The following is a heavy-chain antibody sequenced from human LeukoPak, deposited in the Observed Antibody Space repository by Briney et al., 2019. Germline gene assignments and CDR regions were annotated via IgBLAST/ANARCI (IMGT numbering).Heavy chain of an antibody. D-gene: IGHD6-19*01. CDR2: IFNSGKT. CDR3: ATSSGWIVRDYYYMDV. CDR1: GDSISSSY. Sequence: SETLSLTCTVSGDSISSSYWSWIRKSPGKGLEWIGYIFNSGKTNYNPSLKSRVTISVDTSKNQFSLKLSSVTAADTAVYYCATSSGWIVRDYYYMDVWGKGTTVTISS. J-gene: IGHJ6*03. V-gene: IGHV4-59*08.